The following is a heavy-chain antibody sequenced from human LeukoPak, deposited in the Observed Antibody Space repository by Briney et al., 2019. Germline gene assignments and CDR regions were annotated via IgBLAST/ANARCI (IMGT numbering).Heavy chain of an antibody. D-gene: IGHD3-3*01. J-gene: IGHJ5*02. CDR3: AKDRYDFWSGYSSSYNWFDP. CDR1: GFDFSRSD. Sequence: GGSLRLSCAASGFDFSRSDMHWVRQVPGKGLEWVSVIGTAYDTFYPDSLKGRFTISRDNSKNTLYLQMNSLRAEDTAVYYCAKDRYDFWSGYSSSYNWFDPWGQGTLVTVSS. CDR2: IGTAYDT. V-gene: IGHV3-13*01.